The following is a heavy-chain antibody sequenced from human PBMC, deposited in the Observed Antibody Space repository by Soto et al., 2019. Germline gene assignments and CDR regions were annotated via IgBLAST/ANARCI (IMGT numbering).Heavy chain of an antibody. D-gene: IGHD6-25*01. J-gene: IGHJ6*02. Sequence: GTLSLTCAVSGCSISSSNWWSFFRQPPGKGLEWIGEIYHSGSTNYNPSLKSRVTISVDKSKNQFSLKLSSVTAADTAVYYCAREMRLLYYYYGMDVWGQGTTVTVSS. CDR1: GCSISSSNW. V-gene: IGHV4-4*02. CDR3: AREMRLLYYYYGMDV. CDR2: IYHSGST.